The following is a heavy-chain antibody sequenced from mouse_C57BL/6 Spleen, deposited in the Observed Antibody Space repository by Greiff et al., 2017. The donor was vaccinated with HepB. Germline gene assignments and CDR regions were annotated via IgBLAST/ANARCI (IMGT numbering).Heavy chain of an antibody. CDR1: GFSFNTYA. D-gene: IGHD2-3*01. V-gene: IGHV10-1*01. CDR2: IRSKSNNYST. Sequence: EVQLVESGGGLVQPKGSLKLSCAASGFSFNTYAMNWVRQAPGKGLEWVARIRSKSNNYSTYYADSVKDRFTISRDDSESMLYLQMNNLKTEDTAMYYCTYDGYWAWFAYWGQGTLVTVSA. CDR3: TYDGYWAWFAY. J-gene: IGHJ3*01.